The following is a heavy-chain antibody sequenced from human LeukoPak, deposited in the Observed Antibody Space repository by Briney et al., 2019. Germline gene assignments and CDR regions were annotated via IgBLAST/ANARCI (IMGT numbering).Heavy chain of an antibody. J-gene: IGHJ6*02. CDR1: GGSISSYH. D-gene: IGHD5-18*01. CDR2: IYYSGST. Sequence: SETLSLTCTVSGGSISSYHWIWIRQPPGRGLEWSGYIYYSGSTNYNPSLKSRVTISVDTSKNQFSLKLSSVTAADTAVYYCASSYSYGYGYYGMDVWGQGTTVTVSS. CDR3: ASSYSYGYGYYGMDV. V-gene: IGHV4-59*01.